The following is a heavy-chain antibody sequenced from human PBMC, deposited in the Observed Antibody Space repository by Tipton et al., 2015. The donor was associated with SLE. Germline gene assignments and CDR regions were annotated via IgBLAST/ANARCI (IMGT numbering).Heavy chain of an antibody. Sequence: SLRLSCAASGFTFSSYSMNWVRQAPGKGLEWVSSISSSSSYIYYADSVKGRFTISRDNAKNSLYLQMNSLRAEDTAAYYCTRGGGGLGAPFDYWGQGTLVTVSS. CDR3: TRGGGGLGAPFDY. CDR2: ISSSSSYI. CDR1: GFTFSSYS. D-gene: IGHD3/OR15-3a*01. V-gene: IGHV3-21*01. J-gene: IGHJ4*02.